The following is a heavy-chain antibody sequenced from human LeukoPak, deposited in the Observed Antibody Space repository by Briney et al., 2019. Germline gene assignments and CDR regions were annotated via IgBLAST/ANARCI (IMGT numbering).Heavy chain of an antibody. D-gene: IGHD6-19*01. CDR3: ARDLLEAVAGTVYYYYMDV. CDR1: GYTFTGYY. CDR2: INPNSGGT. Sequence: ASVKVSCKASGYTFTGYYMHWVRQAPGQGLEWMGRINPNSGGTNYAQKFQGRVTMTRDTSISTAYMELSRLRSDDTAVYYCARDLLEAVAGTVYYYYMDVWGKGTTVTVSS. V-gene: IGHV1-2*06. J-gene: IGHJ6*03.